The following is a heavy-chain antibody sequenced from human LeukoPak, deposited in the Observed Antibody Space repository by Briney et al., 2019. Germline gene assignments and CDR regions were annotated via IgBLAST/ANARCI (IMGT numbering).Heavy chain of an antibody. V-gene: IGHV4-59*01. CDR1: GDSISTYF. J-gene: IGHJ4*02. CDR3: ARGSTMIVKD. CDR2: IYNSGST. D-gene: IGHD3-22*01. Sequence: PSETLSLTCTVSGDSISTYFWSWIRQSPGKGLQWIGYIYNSGSTNYNPSLKSRVTISVDTSKNQFSLKLSSVTAADTAVYYCARGSTMIVKDWGQGTLVTVSS.